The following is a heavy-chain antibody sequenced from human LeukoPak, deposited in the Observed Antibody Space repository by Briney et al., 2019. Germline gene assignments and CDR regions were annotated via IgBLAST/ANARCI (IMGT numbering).Heavy chain of an antibody. CDR3: ARATYCGGDCYGGFYYYYMDV. V-gene: IGHV4-4*07. CDR2: IHSSGST. D-gene: IGHD2-21*02. J-gene: IGHJ6*03. Sequence: PSETLSLTCTVSGGSISSYYWTWIRQPAGKGLEWIGRIHSSGSTNYNPSLKSRVTISVDTSKNQFSLKLSSVTAADTAVYYCARATYCGGDCYGGFYYYYMDVWGKGTTVTVSS. CDR1: GGSISSYY.